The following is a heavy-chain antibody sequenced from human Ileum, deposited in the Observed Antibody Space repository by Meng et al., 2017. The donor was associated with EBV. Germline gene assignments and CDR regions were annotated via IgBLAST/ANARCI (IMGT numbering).Heavy chain of an antibody. D-gene: IGHD6-13*01. CDR2: IYWDDDK. CDR1: GSSLSTSGVG. V-gene: IGHV2-5*02. Sequence: QFTLKDSGPTLVNPPPTLPLTCTFSGSSLSTSGVGVGWTRQPPGKALEWLALIYWDDDKRYSPSLKSRLTITKDTTKNQVVLTMSNMDPVDTATYYGAHVAAAESVKDYWGQGTLVTVSS. J-gene: IGHJ4*02. CDR3: AHVAAAESVKDY.